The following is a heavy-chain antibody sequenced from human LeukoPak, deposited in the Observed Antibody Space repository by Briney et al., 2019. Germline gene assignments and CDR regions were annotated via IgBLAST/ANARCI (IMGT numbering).Heavy chain of an antibody. D-gene: IGHD6-13*01. Sequence: ASVKVSCKASGYTFTGYYMHWVRQAPGQGLEWMGWINPNSGGTNYAQKFQGRVTMTRDTSISTAYMDLSRLRSDDTAVYYCARWAGGSSWYRTPQVYNWFDPWGQGTLVTVSS. CDR3: ARWAGGSSWYRTPQVYNWFDP. V-gene: IGHV1-2*02. J-gene: IGHJ5*02. CDR1: GYTFTGYY. CDR2: INPNSGGT.